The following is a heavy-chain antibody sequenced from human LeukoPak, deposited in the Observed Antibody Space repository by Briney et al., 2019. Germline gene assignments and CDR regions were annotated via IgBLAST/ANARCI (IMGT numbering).Heavy chain of an antibody. CDR1: GGSISSYY. Sequence: SETLSLTCTVSGGSISSYYWSWIRQPPGKGLEWIGYIYYSGSTNYNPSLKSRVTMSVDTSKNQFSLKLSSVTAADTAVYYCARGEYYYDSSGYRHFDYWGQGTLVTVSS. D-gene: IGHD3-22*01. CDR3: ARGEYYYDSSGYRHFDY. CDR2: IYYSGST. J-gene: IGHJ4*02. V-gene: IGHV4-59*12.